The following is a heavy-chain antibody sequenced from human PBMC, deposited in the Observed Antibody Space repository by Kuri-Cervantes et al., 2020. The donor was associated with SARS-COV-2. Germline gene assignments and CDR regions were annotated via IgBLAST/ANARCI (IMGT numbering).Heavy chain of an antibody. CDR1: GFTFSSYE. V-gene: IGHV3-48*03. CDR2: ISSSGSTI. Sequence: GESLKISCAASGFTFSSYEMNWVRQAPGKGLEWVSYISSSGSTIYYADSVKGRSTISRDNAKNSLYLQMNSLRAEDTAVYYCARIGEPGIPDYWGQGTLVTVSS. CDR3: ARIGEPGIPDY. J-gene: IGHJ4*02. D-gene: IGHD7-27*01.